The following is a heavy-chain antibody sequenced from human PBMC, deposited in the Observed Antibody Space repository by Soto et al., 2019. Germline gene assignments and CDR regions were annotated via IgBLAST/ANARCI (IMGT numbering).Heavy chain of an antibody. CDR1: GGSISSGGYY. Sequence: QVQLQESGPGLVKPSQTLSLTCTVSGGSISSGGYYWSWIRQHPGKGREWIGYIYYSGSTYYTPSLRSRVTTSVDTSKNQFSLKLSSVTAADTAVYYCAIISGYSYGWRWFDPWGQGTLVTVSS. CDR3: AIISGYSYGWRWFDP. V-gene: IGHV4-31*03. CDR2: IYYSGST. J-gene: IGHJ5*02. D-gene: IGHD5-18*01.